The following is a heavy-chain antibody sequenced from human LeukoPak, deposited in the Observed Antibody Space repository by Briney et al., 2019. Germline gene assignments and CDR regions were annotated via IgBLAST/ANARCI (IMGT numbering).Heavy chain of an antibody. CDR1: GYTFTSNY. CDR2: IYPRDGST. Sequence: ASVKVSCKASGYTFTSNYIHWVRQAPGQGLEWMGMIYPRDGSTSYAQKFQGRVTVTRDTSTSTVHMELSGLRSEDTAVYYCARDRITIFGVVMGIPQPFDPWGQGTLVTVSS. J-gene: IGHJ5*02. D-gene: IGHD3-3*01. V-gene: IGHV1-46*01. CDR3: ARDRITIFGVVMGIPQPFDP.